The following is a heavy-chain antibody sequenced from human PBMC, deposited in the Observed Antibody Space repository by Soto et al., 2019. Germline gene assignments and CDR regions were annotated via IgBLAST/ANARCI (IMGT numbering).Heavy chain of an antibody. CDR2: FIPIFGTT. Sequence: QVHLVQSGAEVKKPGSSVKVSCKTSGGAFSNYAVSWVRQAPGQGFEWMGGFIPIFGTTTYAQNFEGRVTITADESTTTAYMQLSSLRSEDTAVYYCARSIGSSSFYFDFWGQGTLVTVSS. D-gene: IGHD6-6*01. J-gene: IGHJ4*02. CDR1: GGAFSNYA. V-gene: IGHV1-69*01. CDR3: ARSIGSSSFYFDF.